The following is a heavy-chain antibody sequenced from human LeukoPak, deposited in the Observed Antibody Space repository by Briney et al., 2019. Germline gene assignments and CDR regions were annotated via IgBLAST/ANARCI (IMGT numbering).Heavy chain of an antibody. CDR3: ARRTYYDFWSGYPYGYFDY. J-gene: IGHJ4*02. D-gene: IGHD3-3*01. Sequence: SETLSLTCTASGGSISSYYWSWIRQPAGKGLEWIGRIYTSGSTNYNPSLKSRVTMSVDTSKNQFSLKLSSVTAADTAVYYCARRTYYDFWSGYPYGYFDYWGQGTLVTVSS. V-gene: IGHV4-4*07. CDR1: GGSISSYY. CDR2: IYTSGST.